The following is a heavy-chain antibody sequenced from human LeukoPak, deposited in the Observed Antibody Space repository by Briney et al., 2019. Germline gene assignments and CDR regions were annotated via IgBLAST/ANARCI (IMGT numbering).Heavy chain of an antibody. V-gene: IGHV4-30-4*01. D-gene: IGHD3-10*01. CDR1: GGSIRSGDYF. Sequence: SSETLSLTCTVSGGSIRSGDYFWTWIRQPPGKGLEWIGYIDYSGSTYYNPSLKRRITISLDTSKNQFSLKLTSVTAADTAVYSCARSYPPGSGSYVDYWGQGTLVTVSS. CDR3: ARSYPPGSGSYVDY. J-gene: IGHJ4*02. CDR2: IDYSGST.